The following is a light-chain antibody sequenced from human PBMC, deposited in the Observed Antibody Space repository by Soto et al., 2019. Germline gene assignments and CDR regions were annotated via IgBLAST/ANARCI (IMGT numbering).Light chain of an antibody. V-gene: IGKV3-11*01. J-gene: IGKJ4*01. Sequence: EIVLTQSPATLSLSPGERATLSCRASQSVSSYLAWYQQKPGQAPRLLIYDASNRATGIPARFSGSGSGTDFTLTISSLELEDFAVYYCQQRSNFFTFGGGTKVEIK. CDR2: DAS. CDR1: QSVSSY. CDR3: QQRSNFFT.